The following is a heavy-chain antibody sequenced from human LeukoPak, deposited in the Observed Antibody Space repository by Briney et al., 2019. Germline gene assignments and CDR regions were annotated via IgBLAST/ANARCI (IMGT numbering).Heavy chain of an antibody. J-gene: IGHJ6*02. Sequence: GGSLRLSCAASGFTFSSYSMNWVRQAPGKGLEWVSSISSSNNYIYYADSVKGRFTISRDNAKNSLYLQMNSLRAEDTAVYYCARGRYYYGMDVWGQGTTVTVSS. CDR2: ISSSNNYI. V-gene: IGHV3-21*01. CDR3: ARGRYYYGMDV. CDR1: GFTFSSYS.